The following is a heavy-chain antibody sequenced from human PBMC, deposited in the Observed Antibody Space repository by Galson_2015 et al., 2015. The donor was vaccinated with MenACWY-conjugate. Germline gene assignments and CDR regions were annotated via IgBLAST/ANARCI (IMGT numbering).Heavy chain of an antibody. Sequence: SLRLSCAASGFTFSSYGMHWVRQAPGKGLEWVAVISYDGSNKYYADSVKGRFTISRDNSKNTLYLQMNSLRAEDTAVYYCAKGLSYSSSTTLDYWGQGTLVTVSS. CDR3: AKGLSYSSSTTLDY. D-gene: IGHD6-6*01. CDR1: GFTFSSYG. CDR2: ISYDGSNK. J-gene: IGHJ4*02. V-gene: IGHV3-30*18.